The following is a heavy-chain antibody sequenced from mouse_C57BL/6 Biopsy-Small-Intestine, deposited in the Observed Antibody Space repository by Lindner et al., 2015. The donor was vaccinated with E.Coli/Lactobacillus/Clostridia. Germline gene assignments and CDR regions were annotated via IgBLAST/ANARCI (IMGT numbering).Heavy chain of an antibody. CDR1: GYSFTGYY. Sequence: VQLQESGPEPVKPGASVKISCKASGYSFTGYYMNWVKQSPEKSLEWIGEINPSTGGTTYNQKFKAKATLTVDKSSSTAYMQLKSLTSEDSAVYYCSYGNYFWGQGTTLTVSS. CDR2: INPSTGGT. CDR3: SYGNYF. J-gene: IGHJ2*01. V-gene: IGHV1-42*01. D-gene: IGHD2-1*01.